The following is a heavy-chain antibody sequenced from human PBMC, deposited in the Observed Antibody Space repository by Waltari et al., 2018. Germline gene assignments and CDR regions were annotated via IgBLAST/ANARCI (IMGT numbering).Heavy chain of an antibody. V-gene: IGHV3-23*04. J-gene: IGHJ3*02. CDR1: GFPFSRYG. CDR3: AKSGRSPWAFDI. D-gene: IGHD3-10*01. Sequence: EVQLVESGGCLVQPGGSLRLPCPASGFPFSRYGMTWVRQAPGKGLEWVSAIGGSTGSTNYADSVRGRFTISRDNSKNTLYLQMNSLRAEDTALYYCAKSGRSPWAFDIWGQGTMVTVSS. CDR2: IGGSTGST.